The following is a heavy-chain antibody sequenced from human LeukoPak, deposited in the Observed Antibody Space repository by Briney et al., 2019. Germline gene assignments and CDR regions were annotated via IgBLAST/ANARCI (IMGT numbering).Heavy chain of an antibody. CDR1: GFTFSSYA. J-gene: IGHJ4*02. Sequence: GGSLRLSCAASGFTFSSYAMSWVRQAPGKGLEWVSAISGSGGSTYYANSVKGRFTISRGNSKNTLYLQMNSLRAEDTAVYYCAKKRGFTPFSPFDYWGQGTLVTVSS. CDR2: ISGSGGST. V-gene: IGHV3-23*01. CDR3: AKKRGFTPFSPFDY.